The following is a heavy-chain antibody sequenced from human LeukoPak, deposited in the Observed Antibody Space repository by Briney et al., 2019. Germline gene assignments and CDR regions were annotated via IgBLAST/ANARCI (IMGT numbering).Heavy chain of an antibody. V-gene: IGHV3-23*01. CDR1: GFTFSGNA. J-gene: IGHJ4*02. CDR3: TKFRGVSWDLLAFDY. D-gene: IGHD1-26*01. Sequence: GASLRLSCVASGFTFSGNAMSWVRQTPGKGLERVSAISAGGDGTYYADSVKGRFTISRDNSKNTLYLQMNSLRAEDTAMCYCTKFRGVSWDLLAFDYWGQGALVTVSS. CDR2: ISAGGDGT.